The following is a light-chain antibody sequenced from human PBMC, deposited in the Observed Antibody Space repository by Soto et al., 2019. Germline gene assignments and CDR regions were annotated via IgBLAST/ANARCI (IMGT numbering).Light chain of an antibody. V-gene: IGLV2-14*01. Sequence: QSAVTQPASVSGSPGQSITISCTGTSSDVGGYNYVSWYQQHPGKAPKLMIYDVSNRPSGVSNRFSGSKSGNTASLIISGLQAEDEADYYCCSYTTSNTRQIVFGTGTKLTVL. J-gene: IGLJ1*01. CDR1: SSDVGGYNY. CDR3: CSYTTSNTRQIV. CDR2: DVS.